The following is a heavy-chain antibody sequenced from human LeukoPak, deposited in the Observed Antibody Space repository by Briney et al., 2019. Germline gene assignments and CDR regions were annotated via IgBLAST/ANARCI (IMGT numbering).Heavy chain of an antibody. D-gene: IGHD4-17*01. CDR2: ISVSSGGT. CDR1: GFSFGSYA. J-gene: IGHJ5*02. CDR3: ARAGLRSQFTVYNYFDP. V-gene: IGHV3-23*01. Sequence: GGSLRLSCTASGFSFGSYAFSWVRQAPGKGLEWVSGISVSSGGTYYAESVRGRFTISRDNSKNTLSLQMDSLRVEDTAVYFCARAGLRSQFTVYNYFDPWGQGTLVTVSS.